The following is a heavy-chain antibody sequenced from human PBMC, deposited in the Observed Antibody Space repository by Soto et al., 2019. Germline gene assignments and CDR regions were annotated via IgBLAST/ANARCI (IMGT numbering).Heavy chain of an antibody. Sequence: QVQLQQWGAGLLKPSETLSLTCAVYGGSFSGYYWSWIRQTPGKGLEWIGEINDSGRTNHNPSLKSRVTILVDTPKNQFSLNLSSVTAADTAVYYCARGSLGWFGELSRRGGYYYCMDVWGKGTTVTVSS. CDR3: ARGSLGWFGELSRRGGYYYCMDV. J-gene: IGHJ6*03. D-gene: IGHD3-10*01. V-gene: IGHV4-34*01. CDR2: INDSGRT. CDR1: GGSFSGYY.